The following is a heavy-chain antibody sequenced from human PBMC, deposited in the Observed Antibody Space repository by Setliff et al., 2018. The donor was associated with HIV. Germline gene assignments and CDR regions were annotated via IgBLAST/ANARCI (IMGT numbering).Heavy chain of an antibody. J-gene: IGHJ3*02. CDR3: ARHWDYDRSSSYFRAFHI. D-gene: IGHD3-22*01. CDR2: IFYSGFT. Sequence: SETLSLTCTVSGDSISTNSPYWAWIRQPPGKGLEWIGTIFYSGFTYYNPSLKSRVSIAVDTSKNQISLRLSSVTVADTAVYYCARHWDYDRSSSYFRAFHIWGPGTMVTVSS. V-gene: IGHV4-39*01. CDR1: GDSISTNSPY.